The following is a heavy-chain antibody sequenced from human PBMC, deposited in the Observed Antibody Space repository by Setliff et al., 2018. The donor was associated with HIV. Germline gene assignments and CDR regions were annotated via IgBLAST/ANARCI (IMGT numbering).Heavy chain of an antibody. CDR2: IKSDGSYT. CDR1: GFTFSSYW. CDR3: VRGLAAAGGYAMDV. D-gene: IGHD6-13*01. Sequence: PGESLTISCAASGFTFSSYWMHWVRQAPGKGLVWVSRIKSDGSYTSYADSAKGRFTISRDNAKNTLHLQMNSLRAEDTAVYYCVRGLAAAGGYAMDVWGQGTTVTVYS. V-gene: IGHV3-74*01. J-gene: IGHJ6*02.